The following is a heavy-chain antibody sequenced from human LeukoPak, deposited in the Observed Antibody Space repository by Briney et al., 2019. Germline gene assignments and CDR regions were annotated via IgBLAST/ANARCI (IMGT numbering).Heavy chain of an antibody. CDR3: ARHDYYDLRFDY. V-gene: IGHV4-39*01. Sequence: SETLSLTCTVSGGSISSSSYYWGWIRQPPGKGPEWIGSIYYSGSTYYNPSLKSRVTISVDTSKNQFSLKLSSVTAADTAVYYCARHDYYDLRFDYWGQGTLVTVSS. D-gene: IGHD3-3*01. J-gene: IGHJ4*02. CDR1: GGSISSSSYY. CDR2: IYYSGST.